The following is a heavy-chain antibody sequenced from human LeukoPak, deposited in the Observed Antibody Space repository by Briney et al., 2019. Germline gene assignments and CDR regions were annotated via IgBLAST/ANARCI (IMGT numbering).Heavy chain of an antibody. CDR2: MNPNIGNT. CDR3: AAYVDTAMVRYPAVY. CDR1: GYTFTRSD. J-gene: IGHJ4*02. D-gene: IGHD5-18*01. Sequence: ASVKDSCKASGYTFTRSDINWVRQATGQGLEWMGQMNPNIGNTGYAQKFQGRVTITTNTTISTAYMEMSSLRSEDTAVYYCAAYVDTAMVRYPAVYWGQGTLVTVSS. V-gene: IGHV1-8*03.